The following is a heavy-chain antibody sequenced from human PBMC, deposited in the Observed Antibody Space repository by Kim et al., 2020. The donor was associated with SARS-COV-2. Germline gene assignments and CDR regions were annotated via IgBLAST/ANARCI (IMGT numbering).Heavy chain of an antibody. V-gene: IGHV1-3*01. CDR3: ARDGYYGSGSYLPLDY. Sequence: ALVKVSCKASGYTFTSYAMHWVRQAPGQRLEWMGWINAGNGNTKYSQKFQGRVTITRDTSASTAYMELSSLRSEDTAVYYCARDGYYGSGSYLPLDYWGQGTLVTVSS. CDR2: INAGNGNT. J-gene: IGHJ4*02. CDR1: GYTFTSYA. D-gene: IGHD3-10*01.